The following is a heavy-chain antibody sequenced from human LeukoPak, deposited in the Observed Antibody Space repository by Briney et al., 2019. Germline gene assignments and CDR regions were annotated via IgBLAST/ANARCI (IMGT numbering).Heavy chain of an antibody. D-gene: IGHD2-2*01. Sequence: SETLSLTFTVSGGSISSSSYYWGWIRQPPGKGLEWIGSIYYSGSTYYNPSLKSRVTISVDTSKNQFSLKLSSVTAADTAVYYCARHGPEFWCSSTSCPYYYYYYGMDVWGQGTTVTVSS. CDR3: ARHGPEFWCSSTSCPYYYYYYGMDV. J-gene: IGHJ6*02. CDR2: IYYSGST. V-gene: IGHV4-39*01. CDR1: GGSISSSSYY.